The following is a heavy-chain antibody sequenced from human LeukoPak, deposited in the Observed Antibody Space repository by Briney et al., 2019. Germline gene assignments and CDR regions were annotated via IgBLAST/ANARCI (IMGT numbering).Heavy chain of an antibody. CDR1: GFTFSSYW. J-gene: IGHJ6*02. Sequence: PGGSLRLSCAASGFTFSSYWMHWVRQAPGKGLVWVSRIKSDGSTTNYADSVKGRFTISRDNAKNTLYLQMNSLRTEDTAVYYCARGLPNYYGMDVWGQGTTVTVSS. V-gene: IGHV3-74*01. CDR2: IKSDGSTT. CDR3: ARGLPNYYGMDV.